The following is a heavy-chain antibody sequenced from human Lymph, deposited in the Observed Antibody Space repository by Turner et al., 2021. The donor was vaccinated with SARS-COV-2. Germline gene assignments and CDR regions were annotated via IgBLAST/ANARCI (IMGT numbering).Heavy chain of an antibody. CDR2: ITPIVRIA. D-gene: IGHD3-10*01. Sequence: QVQLVQSWAEVKKPGSSVKVPCKASGCTFSSYAISWVRQAPGQGRERMEGITPIVRIATYAQKFQGRVTITANKSTGTAYMELGSLRSGDTAVFYCARVVGGFGELGYYYYYGMDVWGQGTTVTVSS. V-gene: IGHV1-69*10. CDR3: ARVVGGFGELGYYYYYGMDV. J-gene: IGHJ6*02. CDR1: GCTFSSYA.